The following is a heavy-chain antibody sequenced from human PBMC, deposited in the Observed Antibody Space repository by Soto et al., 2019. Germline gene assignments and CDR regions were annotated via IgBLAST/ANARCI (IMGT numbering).Heavy chain of an antibody. CDR2: IDPSDSYT. D-gene: IGHD6-13*01. V-gene: IGHV5-10-1*01. CDR1: GYSFTSYW. CDR3: ARRVIIAAAGTYYYYGMDV. J-gene: IGHJ6*02. Sequence: GESLKISCKGSGYSFTSYWISWVRQMPGKGLEWMGRIDPSDSYTNYSPSFQGHVTISADKSISTAYLQWSSLKASDTAMYYCARRVIIAAAGTYYYYGMDVWGQGTTVTVSS.